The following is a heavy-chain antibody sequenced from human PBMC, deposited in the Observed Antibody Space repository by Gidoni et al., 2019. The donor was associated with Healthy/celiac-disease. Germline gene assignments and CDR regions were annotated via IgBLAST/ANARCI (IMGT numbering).Heavy chain of an antibody. Sequence: QLQLQQWCAGLLKPSDTLSLTCAFYGVSFSGYYCLWIRHPPGKGLEWIGESNHSGSTNYNTSIKSRVTKSVDTSKNQFSLKLSYVTAAETAVYYGARRQMSWGIGSRYYYYYMDVWGKGTTVTVSS. V-gene: IGHV4-34*01. D-gene: IGHD3-16*01. J-gene: IGHJ6*03. CDR1: GVSFSGYY. CDR2: SNHSGST. CDR3: ARRQMSWGIGSRYYYYYMDV.